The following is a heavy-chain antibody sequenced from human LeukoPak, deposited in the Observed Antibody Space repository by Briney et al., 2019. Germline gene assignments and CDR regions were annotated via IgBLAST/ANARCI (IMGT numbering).Heavy chain of an antibody. D-gene: IGHD4-17*01. CDR2: ISGSGGST. CDR1: GFTFSGYA. CDR3: AKDGGYGDYFDY. V-gene: IGHV3-23*01. Sequence: PGGSLRLSCAASGFTFSGYAMSWVRQAPGKGLEWVSAISGSGGSTYYADSVKGRFTISRDNSKNTLYLQMNSLRAEDTAVYYCAKDGGYGDYFDYWGQGTLVTVSS. J-gene: IGHJ4*02.